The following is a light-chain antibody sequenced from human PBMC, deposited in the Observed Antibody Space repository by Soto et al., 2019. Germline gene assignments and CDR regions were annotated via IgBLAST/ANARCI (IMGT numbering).Light chain of an antibody. CDR2: WAS. V-gene: IGKV4-1*01. CDR1: QSVLYSSNNKNY. Sequence: DIVMTQSPDSLAVSLGERATINCKSSQSVLYSSNNKNYLAWYQQKPGQPPNLLIYWASTRESGVPDRFSGSGSGADFTLTSSSLQAEDVAVYYCQQYYTTPYTFGQGTKLEIK. CDR3: QQYYTTPYT. J-gene: IGKJ2*01.